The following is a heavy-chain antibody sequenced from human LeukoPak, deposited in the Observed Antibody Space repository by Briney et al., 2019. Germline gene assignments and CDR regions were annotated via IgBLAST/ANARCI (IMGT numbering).Heavy chain of an antibody. CDR1: GYTFTGYY. Sequence: EASVKVSCKASGYTFTGYYMHWVRQAPGQGLEWMGWINPNSGGTNYAQKFQGRVTMTRDTSISTAYMELSRLRSDETAVYYCARWDYYDSRTFDIWGQGTMVTVS. J-gene: IGHJ3*02. V-gene: IGHV1-2*02. CDR2: INPNSGGT. CDR3: ARWDYYDSRTFDI. D-gene: IGHD3-22*01.